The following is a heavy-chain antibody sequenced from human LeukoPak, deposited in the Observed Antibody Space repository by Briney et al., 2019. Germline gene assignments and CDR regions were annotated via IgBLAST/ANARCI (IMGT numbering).Heavy chain of an antibody. CDR1: GVSISNSVYY. V-gene: IGHV4-39*01. CDR3: TRHTYHSSETPRGAVDI. D-gene: IGHD3-22*01. Sequence: PSETLSLTCTVSGVSISNSVYYWGWLRQPPGKGLEWIGGFYYGGYTYYNPSLKSRVTISVDTSKNHLSLKLTSVTAADTAMYYCTRHTYHSSETPRGAVDIWGQGTMATVSS. J-gene: IGHJ3*02. CDR2: FYYGGYT.